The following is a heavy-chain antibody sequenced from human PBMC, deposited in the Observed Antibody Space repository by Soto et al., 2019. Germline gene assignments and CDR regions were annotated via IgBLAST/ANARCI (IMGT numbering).Heavy chain of an antibody. V-gene: IGHV3-23*01. D-gene: IGHD3-3*01. CDR2: ISGSGGST. CDR3: AEEQDDTIFGVVYPLDD. Sequence: PGGSLRLSCAASGFTFSSYAMSWVRQAPGKGLEWVSAISGSGGSTYYADSVKGRFTISRDNSKNTLYLQMNSLRAEDTGVYYCAEEQDDTIFGVVYPLDDWGQGTLVTVSS. J-gene: IGHJ4*02. CDR1: GFTFSSYA.